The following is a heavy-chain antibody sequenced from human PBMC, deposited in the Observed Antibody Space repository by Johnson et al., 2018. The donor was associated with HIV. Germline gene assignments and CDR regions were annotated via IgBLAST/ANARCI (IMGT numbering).Heavy chain of an antibody. Sequence: VQLVESGGGVVQPGRSLRLSCAASGFTFSSYAMSWVRQAPGKGLEWVSYISGSGTNIYYADSVKGRFTISRDNAKKSLFLQMNSLRAEDTAVYYCARASYYYGSADIWGQGTMVTVSS. CDR2: ISGSGTNI. V-gene: IGHV3-48*04. D-gene: IGHD3-10*01. CDR1: GFTFSSYA. CDR3: ARASYYYGSADI. J-gene: IGHJ3*02.